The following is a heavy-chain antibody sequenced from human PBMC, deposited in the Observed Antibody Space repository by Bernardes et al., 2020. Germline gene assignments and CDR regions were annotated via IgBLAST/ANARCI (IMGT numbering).Heavy chain of an antibody. D-gene: IGHD1-7*01. CDR3: VRQPQNYLNWFDP. J-gene: IGHJ5*02. CDR1: GDSISSSSYY. V-gene: IGHV4-39*01. Sequence: SETLSLTCTVSGDSISSSSYYWGWIRQPPGKGLEWMGSINYSGYTYYNASLKSRVSISVDTSKNQFSLMLSSVTAADTAVYYCVRQPQNYLNWFDPWGQGTLVTVSS. CDR2: INYSGYT.